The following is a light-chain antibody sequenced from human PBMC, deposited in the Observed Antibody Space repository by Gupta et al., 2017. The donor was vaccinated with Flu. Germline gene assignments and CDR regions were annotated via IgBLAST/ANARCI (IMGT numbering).Light chain of an antibody. Sequence: EIVMTQSPATLSVSAGERATISCRASQNVNTYLAWYQQKPGQAPRLLIYGASTRAADIPARFSGSGSGTDFTLTISSLRSEDFAVYYCHHYSNWPPYTFGQGTKLEI. CDR1: QNVNTY. J-gene: IGKJ2*01. V-gene: IGKV3-15*01. CDR2: GAS. CDR3: HHYSNWPPYT.